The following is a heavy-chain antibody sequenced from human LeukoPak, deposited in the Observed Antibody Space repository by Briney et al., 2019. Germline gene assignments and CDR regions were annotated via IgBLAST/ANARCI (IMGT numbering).Heavy chain of an antibody. CDR1: GGSFSGYY. D-gene: IGHD3-22*01. CDR3: ARRRATMIVVVMEDWYFDL. V-gene: IGHV4-34*01. J-gene: IGHJ2*01. CDR2: INHSGST. Sequence: KPSETLSLTCAVYGGSFSGYYWSWIRQPPGKGLEWIGEINHSGSTNYNPSLKSRVTISVDTSKNQFSLKLSSVTAADTAVYYCARRRATMIVVVMEDWYFDLWGRGTLVTVSS.